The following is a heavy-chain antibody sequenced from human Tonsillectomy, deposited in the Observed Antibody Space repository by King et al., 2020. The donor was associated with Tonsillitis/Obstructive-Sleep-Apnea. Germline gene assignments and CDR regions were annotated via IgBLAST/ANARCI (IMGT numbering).Heavy chain of an antibody. J-gene: IGHJ3*02. CDR2: IRGSGGTT. CDR1: GFTFSIYT. V-gene: IGHV3-23*04. CDR3: ATGLRVTPGPVAFSI. D-gene: IGHD2-21*02. Sequence: VQLVESGGGLVQPGGSLRLSCAASGFTFSIYTMSWVRQAPGKGLEWVSDIRGSGGTTYYADSVKGRFTISRDSSKNTLFLQMNTLRDEDTAVYYCATGLRVTPGPVAFSICRQGTMVTVSS.